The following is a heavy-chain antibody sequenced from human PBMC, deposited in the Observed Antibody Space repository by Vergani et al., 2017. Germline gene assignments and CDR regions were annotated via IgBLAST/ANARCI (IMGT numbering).Heavy chain of an antibody. D-gene: IGHD1-14*01. CDR1: GFSVSSNY. V-gene: IGHV3-53*01. Sequence: EVQLVESGGGLIQPGGSLRLSCAASGFSVSSNYMSWVRQAPGKGLEWVSTIYSGGRTDYADSAKGRFTISRDNSKNTLYLQMNSLRAEDTAVYYCAKEASSRNHGINWFDPWGQGTLVTVSS. CDR3: AKEASSRNHGINWFDP. J-gene: IGHJ5*02. CDR2: IYSGGRT.